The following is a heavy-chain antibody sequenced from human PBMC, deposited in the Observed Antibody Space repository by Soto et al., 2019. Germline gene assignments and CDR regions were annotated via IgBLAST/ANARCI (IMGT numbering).Heavy chain of an antibody. CDR3: ARGGQRWLQFYYYYGMDV. CDR2: MNPNSGNT. Sequence: QVQLVQSGAEVKEPGASVKVSCKASGYTFTSYDINWVRQATGQGLEWMGWMNPNSGNTGYAQKFQGRVTMTRNTSISTAYMELSSLRSEDTAVYYCARGGQRWLQFYYYYGMDVWGQGTTVTVSS. J-gene: IGHJ6*02. CDR1: GYTFTSYD. D-gene: IGHD5-12*01. V-gene: IGHV1-8*01.